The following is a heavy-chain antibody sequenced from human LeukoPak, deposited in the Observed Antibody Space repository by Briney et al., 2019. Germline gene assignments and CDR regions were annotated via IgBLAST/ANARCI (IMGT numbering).Heavy chain of an antibody. V-gene: IGHV3-9*01. CDR1: GFTFDDYA. D-gene: IGHD3-10*01. J-gene: IGHJ3*02. Sequence: GGSLRLSCAAPGFTFDDYAMHWVRQAPGKGLEWVSGISWNSGSIGYADSVKGRFTISRDNAKNSLYLQMNSLRAEDTALYYCAKDFGGSGSHAGREGAFDIWGQGTMVTVSS. CDR2: ISWNSGSI. CDR3: AKDFGGSGSHAGREGAFDI.